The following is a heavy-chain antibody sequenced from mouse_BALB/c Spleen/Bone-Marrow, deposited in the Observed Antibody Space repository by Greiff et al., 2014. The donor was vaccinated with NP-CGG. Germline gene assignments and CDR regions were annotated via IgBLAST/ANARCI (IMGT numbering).Heavy chain of an antibody. D-gene: IGHD2-10*02. CDR3: TRSGKRYGAMDY. CDR1: GFTFSDYY. J-gene: IGHJ4*01. CDR2: IGDGGTYT. V-gene: IGHV5-4*02. Sequence: EVKLVESGGGLVKPGGSLKLSCAASGFTFSDYYMYWVRQTPEKRLEWVATIGDGGTYTFYPDSVKGRFTISRDNAKNNLYLQMSSLQSEDTAMYYCTRSGKRYGAMDYWGQGTSVTVSS.